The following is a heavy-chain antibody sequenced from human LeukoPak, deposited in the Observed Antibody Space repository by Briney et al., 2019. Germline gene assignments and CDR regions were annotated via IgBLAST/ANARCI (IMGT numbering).Heavy chain of an antibody. CDR1: GYTFASYG. CDR3: ARGSPNWGSRFDS. Sequence: ASVKVSCKASGYTFASYGISWVRQAPGQGLEWMGWISAYNGNTHYAQKFQGRVTVTTDTSTSTAYMELRSLGSEDTAVYYCARGSPNWGSRFDSWGQGTLVTVSS. D-gene: IGHD7-27*01. CDR2: ISAYNGNT. V-gene: IGHV1-18*01. J-gene: IGHJ4*02.